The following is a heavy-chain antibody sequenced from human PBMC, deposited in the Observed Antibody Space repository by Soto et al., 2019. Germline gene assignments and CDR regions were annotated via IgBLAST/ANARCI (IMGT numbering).Heavy chain of an antibody. CDR1: GGTFSSYA. CDR3: ASRVNVVTAIHTGDYYYYGMDV. Sequence: QVQLVQSGAEVKKPGSSVKVSCKASGGTFSSYAISWVRQAPGQGLEWMGGIIPLFGTANYAQKFQGRVTITADESTSTAYMELSSLRSEDTAVYYCASRVNVVTAIHTGDYYYYGMDVWGQGTTVTVSS. J-gene: IGHJ6*02. D-gene: IGHD2-21*02. V-gene: IGHV1-69*01. CDR2: IIPLFGTA.